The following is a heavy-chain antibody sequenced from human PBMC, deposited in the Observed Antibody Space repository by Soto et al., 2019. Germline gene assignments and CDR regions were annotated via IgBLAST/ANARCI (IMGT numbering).Heavy chain of an antibody. CDR1: GFLFSDYY. Sequence: GSSLRLSCTDSGFLFSDYYMSWVRQPPGNGLEWLAYIDGSSDYTNSADSVKGRFTISRDNAKNSVFLQMNNLRADDTAVYYCARDLRFSSTNYFDFWGRGTLVTVSS. J-gene: IGHJ4*02. V-gene: IGHV3-11*06. CDR3: ARDLRFSSTNYFDF. D-gene: IGHD2-8*01. CDR2: IDGSSDYT.